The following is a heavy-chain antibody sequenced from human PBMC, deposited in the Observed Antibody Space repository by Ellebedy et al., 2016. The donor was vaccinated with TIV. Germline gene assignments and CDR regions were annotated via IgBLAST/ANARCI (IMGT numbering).Heavy chain of an antibody. D-gene: IGHD1-1*01. CDR1: GFTFSSYT. V-gene: IGHV1-18*01. J-gene: IGHJ4*02. Sequence: GESLKISCAASGFTFSSYTMNWVRQAPGQGLEWMGWISAYNINTNYAQKLQGRVTMTTDTSTSTAYMELRSLRSDDTAVYYCARAGTTPYFDYWGQGTLVTVSS. CDR2: ISAYNINT. CDR3: ARAGTTPYFDY.